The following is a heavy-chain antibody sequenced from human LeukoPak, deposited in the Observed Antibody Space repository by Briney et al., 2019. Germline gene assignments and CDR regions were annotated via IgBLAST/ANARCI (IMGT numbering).Heavy chain of an antibody. V-gene: IGHV1-2*02. CDR3: AREDYGDYAVDY. D-gene: IGHD4-17*01. CDR1: GYTFTGYY. J-gene: IGHJ4*02. Sequence: ASVTVSCKASGYTFTGYYMHWVRQAPGQGLEWMGWINPNSGGTNYAQKFQGRVTMTRDTSISTAYVELSRLRSDDTAVYYCAREDYGDYAVDYWGQGTLVTVSS. CDR2: INPNSGGT.